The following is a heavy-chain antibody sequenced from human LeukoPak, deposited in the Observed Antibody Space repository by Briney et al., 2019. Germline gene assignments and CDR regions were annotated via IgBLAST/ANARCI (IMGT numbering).Heavy chain of an antibody. CDR1: GVSFSSYY. CDR3: ARAPRDRGYCGATSCFEYMDV. V-gene: IGHV4-59*01. J-gene: IGHJ6*03. CDR2: ILYNGIT. D-gene: IGHD2-2*01. Sequence: SETLSVTCTVSGVSFSSYYWSWLRQPPGKGLEWIAYILYNGITKYNPSLKSRVTISVDTSNTQFSLMVTSVTAADTAVYYCARAPRDRGYCGATSCFEYMDVWGRGTTVTISS.